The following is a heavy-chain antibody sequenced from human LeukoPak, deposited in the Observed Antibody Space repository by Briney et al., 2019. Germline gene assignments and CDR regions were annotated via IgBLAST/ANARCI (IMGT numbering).Heavy chain of an antibody. J-gene: IGHJ4*02. Sequence: PGGSLRLSCVVSGFTFSDYHMNWVRQAPGKGLEWVSSISTSNSYIYYADSLTGRLTISRDNAKNSLYLQMNSLRAEDTAVYYCARRPTTERASSYGLDYWGQGTLVTVSS. V-gene: IGHV3-21*01. CDR1: GFTFSDYH. D-gene: IGHD5-18*01. CDR3: ARRPTTERASSYGLDY. CDR2: ISTSNSYI.